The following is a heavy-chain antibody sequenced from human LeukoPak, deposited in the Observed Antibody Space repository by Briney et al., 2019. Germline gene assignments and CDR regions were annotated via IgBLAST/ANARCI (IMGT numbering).Heavy chain of an antibody. CDR2: ISGYNGDT. D-gene: IGHD6-19*01. CDR3: ARDRDLIGVTTTRLDY. J-gene: IGHJ4*02. CDR1: GYVFTLFG. Sequence: AAVNVSCTSSGYVFTLFGFSWVRQAPGQGLEWMGWISGYNGDTKYAQKIQGRVTLTTDSSASTAYMELRTLRSDDTAIYYCARDRDLIGVTTTRLDYWGQGTLVTVSS. V-gene: IGHV1-18*04.